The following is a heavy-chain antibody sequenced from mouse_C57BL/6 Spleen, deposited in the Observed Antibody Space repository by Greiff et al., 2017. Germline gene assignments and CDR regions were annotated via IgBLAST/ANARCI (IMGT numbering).Heavy chain of an antibody. CDR3: ARESYYSTMAWFAY. J-gene: IGHJ3*01. CDR2: INPSSGYT. Sequence: VQLQQSGAELARPGASVKMSCKASGYTFTSYTMHWVKQRPGQGLEWIGYINPSSGYTKYNQKFKDKATLTATKSSSTAYMKLSSLTSEDSAVYYCARESYYSTMAWFAYWGQGTLVTVSA. D-gene: IGHD2-5*01. CDR1: GYTFTSYT. V-gene: IGHV1-4*01.